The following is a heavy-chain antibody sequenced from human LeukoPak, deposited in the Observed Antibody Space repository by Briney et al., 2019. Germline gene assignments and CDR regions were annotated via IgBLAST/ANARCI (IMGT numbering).Heavy chain of an antibody. V-gene: IGHV3-21*01. J-gene: IGHJ4*02. CDR3: ARDTTNLAAAGLFDY. CDR1: GFTVSSNY. Sequence: PGGSLRLSCAASGFTVSSNYMSWVRQAPGKGLEWVSSISSSSGYIYYADSVKGRFTISRDNAKNSLYLQMNSLRAEDTAVYYCARDTTNLAAAGLFDYWGQGTLVTVSS. D-gene: IGHD6-13*01. CDR2: ISSSSGYI.